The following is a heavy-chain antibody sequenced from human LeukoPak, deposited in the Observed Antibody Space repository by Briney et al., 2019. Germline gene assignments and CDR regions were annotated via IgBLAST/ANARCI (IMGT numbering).Heavy chain of an antibody. CDR1: GFSVKSNY. D-gene: IGHD2-2*01. V-gene: IGHV3-23*01. J-gene: IGHJ4*02. Sequence: PGGSLRLSCTASGFSVKSNYMSWVRQAPGKGLEWVSAISGSGGSTYYADSVKGRFTISRDNSKNTLYLQMNSLRAEDTAVYYCATLIVVVPAAFDYWGQGTLVTVSS. CDR2: ISGSGGST. CDR3: ATLIVVVPAAFDY.